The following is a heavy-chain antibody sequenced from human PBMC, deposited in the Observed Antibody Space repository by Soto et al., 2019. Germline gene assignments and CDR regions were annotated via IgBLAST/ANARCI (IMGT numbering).Heavy chain of an antibody. V-gene: IGHV3-30*18. J-gene: IGHJ4*02. D-gene: IGHD2-21*02. CDR2: ISYDGSNK. Sequence: QVQLVESGGGVVQPGRSLRLSCAASGFTFSSYGMHWVRQAPGKGLEWVAVISYDGSNKYYADSVKGRFTISRDNSKNTLYLQMNSLRAEDAAVYYWGKGSRIVVVTAPYDYWGQGTLVTVSS. CDR3: GKGSRIVVVTAPYDY. CDR1: GFTFSSYG.